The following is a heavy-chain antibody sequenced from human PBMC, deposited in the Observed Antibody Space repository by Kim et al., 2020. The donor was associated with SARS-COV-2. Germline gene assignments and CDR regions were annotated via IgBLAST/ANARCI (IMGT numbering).Heavy chain of an antibody. J-gene: IGHJ2*01. V-gene: IGHV3-11*03. CDR3: ASPGNWYFDL. CDR2: SYT. Sequence: SYTNYADSGKGRFTFSKANAKNSLYLQMNSLRAEDTAVYYCASPGNWYFDLWGRGTLVTVSS.